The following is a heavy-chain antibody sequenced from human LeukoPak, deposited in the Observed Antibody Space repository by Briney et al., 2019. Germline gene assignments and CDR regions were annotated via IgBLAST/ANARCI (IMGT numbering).Heavy chain of an antibody. J-gene: IGHJ4*02. Sequence: GGSLRLSCAASGFTFSSYEMNWVRQAPGKGLKGVSYISSSGSTIYYADSVKGRFTISRDNAKNSLYLQMNSLRAEDTAVYYCSSGYDAYYFDYWGQGTLVTVSS. CDR2: ISSSGSTI. CDR3: SSGYDAYYFDY. V-gene: IGHV3-48*03. CDR1: GFTFSSYE. D-gene: IGHD5-12*01.